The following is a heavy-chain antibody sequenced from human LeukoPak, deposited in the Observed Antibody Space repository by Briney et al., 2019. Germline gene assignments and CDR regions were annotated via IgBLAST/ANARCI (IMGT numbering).Heavy chain of an antibody. CDR1: GGSISSYY. Sequence: SETLSLTCTVSGGSISSYYWSWIRQPAGKGLEWIGRIYTSGSTNYNPSLKSRVTMSVDTSKNQFSLKLSSMTAADTAVYYCASASRYCSSTSCGFDYWGRGTLVTVSS. CDR3: ASASRYCSSTSCGFDY. V-gene: IGHV4-4*07. D-gene: IGHD2-2*01. J-gene: IGHJ4*02. CDR2: IYTSGST.